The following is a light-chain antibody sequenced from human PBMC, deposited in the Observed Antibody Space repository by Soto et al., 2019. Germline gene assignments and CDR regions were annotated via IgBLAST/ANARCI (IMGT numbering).Light chain of an antibody. CDR2: GAS. J-gene: IGKJ2*01. V-gene: IGKV3D-15*01. Sequence: EIVMTQSPATLSVSPGESATLSCRASQSVSSNLAWHQQRPGQPPRLLIYGASTRDTGVPTRFSGSGSGTEFTLTISSLQSEDSAVYFCQQYYYWPPYTFGQGTKVDIK. CDR1: QSVSSN. CDR3: QQYYYWPPYT.